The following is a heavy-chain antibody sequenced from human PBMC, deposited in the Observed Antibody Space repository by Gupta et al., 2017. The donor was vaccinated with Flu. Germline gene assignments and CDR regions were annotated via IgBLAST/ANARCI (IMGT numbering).Heavy chain of an antibody. V-gene: IGHV3-7*04. CDR2: IKQDGSDR. CDR1: GFTFSNYW. Sequence: EVQVVESGGGLVQPGGSLRLSCAAYGFTFSNYWMSWVRQAPGKGLEWVANIKQDGSDRYYVDSVKGRFTISRDNAKNSLYLQMNSLRAEETAVYYCARDRDSSGWYDYYFDYWGQGTLVTVSS. J-gene: IGHJ4*02. D-gene: IGHD6-19*01. CDR3: ARDRDSSGWYDYYFDY.